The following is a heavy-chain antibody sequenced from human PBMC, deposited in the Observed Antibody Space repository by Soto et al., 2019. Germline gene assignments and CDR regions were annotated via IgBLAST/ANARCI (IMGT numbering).Heavy chain of an antibody. CDR3: ATGVATTEWDS. Sequence: QVQLQESGPGLVKPSETLSLTCTVSGGSISSNYWGWIRQHPGKGLEWIAYVFYSGHSDYNPSLKSRVTISVDTSKNQFSLKMTSVTAADTARYYCATGVATTEWDSWGQGTLVTVSS. V-gene: IGHV4-59*08. D-gene: IGHD5-12*01. CDR2: VFYSGHS. J-gene: IGHJ4*02. CDR1: GGSISSNY.